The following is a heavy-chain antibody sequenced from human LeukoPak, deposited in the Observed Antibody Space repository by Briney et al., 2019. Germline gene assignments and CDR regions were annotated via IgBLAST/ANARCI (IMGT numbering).Heavy chain of an antibody. V-gene: IGHV4-61*02. CDR1: GGSISSGSYY. J-gene: IGHJ3*02. Sequence: SQTLSLTCTVSGGSISSGSYYWSWIRQPAGKGLEWIGRIYTSGSTNYNPSLKSRVTISVDTSKNQFSLKLSSVTAADTAVYYCASFFYNWNDGFAFDIWGRGTMVTVSS. D-gene: IGHD1-20*01. CDR2: IYTSGST. CDR3: ASFFYNWNDGFAFDI.